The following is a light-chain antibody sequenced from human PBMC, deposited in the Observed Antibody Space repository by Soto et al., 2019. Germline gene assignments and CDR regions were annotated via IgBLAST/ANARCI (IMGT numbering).Light chain of an antibody. CDR3: QQYYPTPPIT. V-gene: IGKV4-1*01. Sequence: DLVMTQSPDYLAVSLSGMATINCKLWQSVLYSSNNKNYLAWFQQKPGQPPKLLIYWASTRESGVPDRFSGSGSGTDFTLTISSLQAEDVAVYYCQQYYPTPPITFGQGTLLEIK. CDR2: WAS. CDR1: QSVLYSSNNKNY. J-gene: IGKJ5*01.